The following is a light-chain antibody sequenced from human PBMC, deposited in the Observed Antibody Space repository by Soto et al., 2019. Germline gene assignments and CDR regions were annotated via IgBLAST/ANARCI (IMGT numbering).Light chain of an antibody. CDR3: LQYWDYSWT. J-gene: IGKJ1*01. V-gene: IGKV1-17*01. Sequence: IQIAQSPSSLSASVGDRVTVTCRASQVIGNPYIGWYQQRVGRTPKSLIYSKSALQSGVPWRFSGSGSGTEFRLTISRLQPEDSATYYCLQYWDYSWTFGQGTKVDIK. CDR2: SKS. CDR1: QVIGNPY.